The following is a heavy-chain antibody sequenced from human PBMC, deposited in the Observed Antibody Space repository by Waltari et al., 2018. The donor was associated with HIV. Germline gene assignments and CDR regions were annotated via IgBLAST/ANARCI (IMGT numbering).Heavy chain of an antibody. Sequence: EVQLVESGGGLVQTGGSLSLSCAASGFTVISHFLNWVRQAPGQGREWVSVIYSGGNTYYADSVKGRFTISRDNSKNTLYLQMNSLRAEDTAVYYCARGISMIVVVNQNQWGAFDIWGQGTMVTVSS. CDR2: IYSGGNT. D-gene: IGHD3-22*01. J-gene: IGHJ3*02. CDR3: ARGISMIVVVNQNQWGAFDI. CDR1: GFTVISHF. V-gene: IGHV3-66*01.